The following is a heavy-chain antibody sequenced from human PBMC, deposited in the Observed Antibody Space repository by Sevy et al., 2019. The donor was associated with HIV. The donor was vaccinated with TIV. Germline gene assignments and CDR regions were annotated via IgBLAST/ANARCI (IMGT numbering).Heavy chain of an antibody. D-gene: IGHD5-12*01. J-gene: IGHJ5*02. Sequence: ASVKVSCKASGYTFDSYGITWVRQAPGQGLEWMGWISTYNSNKNYAQKFQGRVTMTTDTSTSTAYMELTSLISDDTAVYYCARGVSVVPTTAVWFDAWGQGTLVTVSS. CDR2: ISTYNSNK. V-gene: IGHV1-18*01. CDR3: ARGVSVVPTTAVWFDA. CDR1: GYTFDSYG.